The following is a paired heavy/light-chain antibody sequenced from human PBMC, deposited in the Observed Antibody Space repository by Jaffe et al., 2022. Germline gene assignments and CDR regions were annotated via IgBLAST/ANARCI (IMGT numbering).Heavy chain of an antibody. J-gene: IGHJ4*02. V-gene: IGHV1-2*06. Sequence: QVQLVQSGAEVKKPGASVKVSCKASGYTFTGYYMHWVRQAPGQGLEWMGRINPNSGGTNYAQKFQGRVTMTRDTSISTAYMELSRLRSDDTAVYYCARACSRLDGGGSCPNEYWGQGTLVTVSS. D-gene: IGHD2-15*01. CDR1: GYTFTGYY. CDR2: INPNSGGT. CDR3: ARACSRLDGGGSCPNEY.
Light chain of an antibody. J-gene: IGKJ1*01. Sequence: EIVLTQSPATLSLSPGERATLSCRASQSVSSYLAWYQQKPGQAPRLLIYDASNRATGIPARFSGSGSGTDFTLTISSLEPEDFAVYYCQQRSNWPAWTFGQGTKVEIK. CDR2: DAS. CDR1: QSVSSY. CDR3: QQRSNWPAWT. V-gene: IGKV3-11*01.